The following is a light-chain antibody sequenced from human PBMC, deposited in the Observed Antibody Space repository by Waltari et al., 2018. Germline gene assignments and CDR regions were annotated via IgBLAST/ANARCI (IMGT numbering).Light chain of an antibody. CDR3: SSYTSSSTPV. J-gene: IGLJ2*01. CDR2: EVS. Sequence: QSALTQPASVSGSPGQSITISCTGTSSDVGGYNYASWYQQHPGKAPKLMIYEVSKRPSGVSNRFSGSKSRNTASLTISGLQAEDDADYYCSSYTSSSTPVFGGGTKLTVL. V-gene: IGLV2-14*01. CDR1: SSDVGGYNY.